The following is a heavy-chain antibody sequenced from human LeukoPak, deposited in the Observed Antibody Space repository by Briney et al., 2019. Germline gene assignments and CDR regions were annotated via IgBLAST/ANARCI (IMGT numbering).Heavy chain of an antibody. V-gene: IGHV4-59*08. Sequence: SETLSLTCTVSGGSIRGYYWSWVRQPPGKGLEWIAYIYYSGSTNYNPSLKSRVTISLDTSKNQFSLKLSSVTAADTAVYYCAVGATHYYMDVWGKGSTVTVSS. CDR3: AVGATHYYMDV. CDR2: IYYSGST. J-gene: IGHJ6*03. CDR1: GGSIRGYY. D-gene: IGHD3-16*01.